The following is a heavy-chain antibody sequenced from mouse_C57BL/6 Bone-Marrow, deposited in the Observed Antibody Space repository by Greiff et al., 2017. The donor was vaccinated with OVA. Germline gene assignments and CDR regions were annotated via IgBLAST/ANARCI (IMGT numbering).Heavy chain of an antibody. V-gene: IGHV1-15*01. CDR2: IDPDTGGT. CDR1: GYTFTDYE. J-gene: IGHJ2*01. D-gene: IGHD1-1*01. CDR3: TRPLYYGSSLFDY. Sequence: QVQLQQSGAELVRPGASVTLSCKASGYTFTDYEMHWVKQTPVHGLEWIGAIDPDTGGTAYNQKFKGKAILTADKSSSTAYMELRSLTSEDSAVYYCTRPLYYGSSLFDYWGQGTTLTVSS.